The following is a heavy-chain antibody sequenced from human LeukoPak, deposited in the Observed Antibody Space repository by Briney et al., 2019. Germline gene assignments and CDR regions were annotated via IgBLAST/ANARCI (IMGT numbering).Heavy chain of an antibody. CDR1: GYTFTSYG. CDR2: ISAYNGNS. Sequence: GASVKVSCKASGYTFTSYGISRVRQAPGQGLEWMGWISAYNGNSNYAQKLQGRVTMTTDTSTSTAYMELRSLRSDDTAVYYCARGGIGGEPKTNWFDPWGQGTLVTVSS. J-gene: IGHJ5*02. D-gene: IGHD3-16*01. CDR3: ARGGIGGEPKTNWFDP. V-gene: IGHV1-18*01.